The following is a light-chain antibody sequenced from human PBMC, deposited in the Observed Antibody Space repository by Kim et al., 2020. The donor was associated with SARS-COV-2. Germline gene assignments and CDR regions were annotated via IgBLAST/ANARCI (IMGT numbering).Light chain of an antibody. CDR2: EAS. V-gene: IGKV1-5*03. Sequence: LSASWGDRVTSTCRASQGISRWLAWYQQKPGKAPKLLIYEASSLESGVPSRFSGSASGTEFTLSISSLQPDDFATYYCQQYNGYHTFGQGTKLEIK. CDR3: QQYNGYHT. CDR1: QGISRW. J-gene: IGKJ2*01.